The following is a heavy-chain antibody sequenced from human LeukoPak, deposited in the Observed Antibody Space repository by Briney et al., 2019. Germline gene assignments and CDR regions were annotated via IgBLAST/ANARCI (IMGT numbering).Heavy chain of an antibody. Sequence: ASETLSLTCTVPGGSISSSSYYWSWIRQPPGKGPEWIGEINHSGSTKYNPSLKSRATISVDRSKNHVSLKLNSVTAADTAVYYCARRQRGYTYGYGSGAFDIWGQGTVVTVSS. J-gene: IGHJ3*02. D-gene: IGHD5-18*01. CDR1: GGSISSSSYY. CDR2: INHSGST. V-gene: IGHV4-39*07. CDR3: ARRQRGYTYGYGSGAFDI.